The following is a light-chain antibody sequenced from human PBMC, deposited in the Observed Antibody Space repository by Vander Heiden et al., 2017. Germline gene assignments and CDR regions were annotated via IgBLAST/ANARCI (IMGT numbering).Light chain of an antibody. J-gene: IGLJ2*01. CDR1: SLRSYY. CDR3: NSRDSSGNHQVV. CDR2: GKN. Sequence: SSELTQDPAVSVALVQTVRITCQGDSLRSYYASWYQQKPGQAPVLVIYGKNNRPSGIPDRFSGSSSGNTASLTITGAQAEDEADYYCNSRDSSGNHQVVFGGGTKLTVL. V-gene: IGLV3-19*01.